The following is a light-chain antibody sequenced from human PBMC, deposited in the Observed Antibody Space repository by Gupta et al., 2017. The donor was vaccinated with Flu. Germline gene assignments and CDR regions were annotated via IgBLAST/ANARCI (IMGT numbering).Light chain of an antibody. V-gene: IGLV2-14*01. CDR1: SSDVGGYNY. J-gene: IGLJ3*02. Sequence: QSALTQPASVSGSPGQSITISCTGTSSDVGGYNYVSWYQQRPGKAPQLMFYEVRYRPSGVSSRFSGSKSGNTASLTISGLQAEDEADYYCSSYTSTSSWVFGGGTELTVL. CDR2: EVR. CDR3: SSYTSTSSWV.